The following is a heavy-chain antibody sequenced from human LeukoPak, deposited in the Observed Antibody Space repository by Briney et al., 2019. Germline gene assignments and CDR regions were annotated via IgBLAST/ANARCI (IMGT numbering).Heavy chain of an antibody. CDR1: GYTFTSYD. CDR2: MNPNSGNT. Sequence: ASVKVSCKASGYTFTSYDINWVRQATGQGLEWMGWMNPNSGNTGYAQKFQGRVTVTRNTSISTAYMELRSLRSDDTAVYYCARGYCTSTSCPGGFDYWGQGTLVTVSS. J-gene: IGHJ4*02. CDR3: ARGYCTSTSCPGGFDY. D-gene: IGHD2-2*01. V-gene: IGHV1-8*01.